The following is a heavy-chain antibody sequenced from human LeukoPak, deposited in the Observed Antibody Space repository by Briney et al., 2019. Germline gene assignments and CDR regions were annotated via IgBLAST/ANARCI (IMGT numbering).Heavy chain of an antibody. CDR2: IYYSGST. D-gene: IGHD5-12*01. J-gene: IGHJ4*02. CDR1: GGSISSGGYY. V-gene: IGHV4-31*03. CDR3: ARDGIVARTGIDY. Sequence: PSQTLSLTCTVSGGSISSGGYYWSWIRQHTGKGLESIGYIYYSGSTYYNPSLKSRVTISVDTSKNQFSLKLSSVTAADTAVYYCARDGIVARTGIDYWGQGTLVTVSS.